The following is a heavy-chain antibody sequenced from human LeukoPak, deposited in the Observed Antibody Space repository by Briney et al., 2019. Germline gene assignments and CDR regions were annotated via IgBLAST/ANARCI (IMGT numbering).Heavy chain of an antibody. CDR2: ISWNSGSI. CDR3: AKGGDFWSGYIDY. V-gene: IGHV3-9*01. J-gene: IGHJ4*02. D-gene: IGHD3-3*01. Sequence: PGGSLRLSCAASGFTFDDYAMHWVRQAPGKGLEWVSGISWNSGSIGYADSVKGRFTISRDNAKNSLYLQMNSLRAEDTALYYCAKGGDFWSGYIDYWGQGTLVTVSS. CDR1: GFTFDDYA.